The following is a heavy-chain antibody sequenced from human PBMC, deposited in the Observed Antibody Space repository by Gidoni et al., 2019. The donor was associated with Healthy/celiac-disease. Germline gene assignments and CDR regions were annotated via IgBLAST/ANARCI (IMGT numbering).Heavy chain of an antibody. V-gene: IGHV1-58*02. CDR3: AAGEMARAWGMDV. J-gene: IGHJ6*02. CDR1: GFPFTISA. Sequence: QLQLVQSGPEVKKPGTSVKVSCKASGFPFTISAMQWVRQARGQRLEWIGWIVVGSGNTNYAQKFQERVTITRDMSTSTAYMELSSLRSEDTAVYYCAAGEMARAWGMDVWGQGTTVTVSS. D-gene: IGHD5-12*01. CDR2: IVVGSGNT.